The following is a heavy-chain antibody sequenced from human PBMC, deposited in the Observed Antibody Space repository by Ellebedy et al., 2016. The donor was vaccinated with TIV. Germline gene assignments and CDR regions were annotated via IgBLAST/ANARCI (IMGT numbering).Heavy chain of an antibody. Sequence: ASVKVSCXTSGYTFPSYGISWVRQAPGQGLEWMGWISTYKGNTNYAQILQGRITMTTDTSTSTAYMELRSLRSDDTAMYYCARDPSLGYCSSTSCHAFDIWGQGTMVTVSS. D-gene: IGHD2-2*01. CDR2: ISTYKGNT. V-gene: IGHV1-18*01. CDR3: ARDPSLGYCSSTSCHAFDI. J-gene: IGHJ3*02. CDR1: GYTFPSYG.